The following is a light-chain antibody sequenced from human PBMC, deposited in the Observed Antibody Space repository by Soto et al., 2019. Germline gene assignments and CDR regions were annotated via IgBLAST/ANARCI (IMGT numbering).Light chain of an antibody. CDR1: QSVSSSY. CDR2: GAS. J-gene: IGKJ1*01. Sequence: EVVLTQSPGTLSLAPGERATLSCRASQSVSSSYLAWYQQKPGQAPRLLIYGASSRATDIPDRFSGSGSGTDFTLTISRLQPEDIAVYYCQQYGRSPRTFGQGTKVEIK. V-gene: IGKV3-20*01. CDR3: QQYGRSPRT.